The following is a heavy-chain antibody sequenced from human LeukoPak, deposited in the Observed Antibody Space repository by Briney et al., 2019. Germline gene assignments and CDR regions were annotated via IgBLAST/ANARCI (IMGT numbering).Heavy chain of an antibody. J-gene: IGHJ4*02. D-gene: IGHD3-16*01. CDR2: IYYSGST. CDR1: GGSISSYY. V-gene: IGHV4-59*12. Sequence: SETLSLTCTVSGGSISSYYWSWIRQPPGKGLEWIGYIYYSGSTNYNPSLKSRVTISVDTSKNQFSLKLSSVTAADTAVYYCARTNSRGGSFDYWGQGTLVTVSS. CDR3: ARTNSRGGSFDY.